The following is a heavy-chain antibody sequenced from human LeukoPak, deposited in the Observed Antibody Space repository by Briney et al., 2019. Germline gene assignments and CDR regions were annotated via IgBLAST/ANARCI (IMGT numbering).Heavy chain of an antibody. Sequence: SETLSLTCTVSGGSISSYYWSWIRQPPGKGLEWIGYIYDSGSTNYNPSLKSRVTISVDTSKNQFSLKVSSVTAADTAVYYCARGETTKELWSYYYYGMDVWGQGTTVTVSS. CDR1: GGSISSYY. V-gene: IGHV4-59*08. J-gene: IGHJ6*02. CDR3: ARGETTKELWSYYYYGMDV. D-gene: IGHD3-10*01. CDR2: IYDSGST.